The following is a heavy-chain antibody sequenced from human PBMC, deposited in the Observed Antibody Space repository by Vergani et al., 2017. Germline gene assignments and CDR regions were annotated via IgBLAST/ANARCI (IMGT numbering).Heavy chain of an antibody. J-gene: IGHJ2*01. CDR2: IYWDDDK. CDR1: GFSLSTSGVG. Sequence: QITLKESGPTLVKPTQTLTLTCTFSGFSLSTSGVGVGWIRQPPGKALEWLALIYWDDDKRYSPSLKSRLTITKDTSKNHVVLTMTNMDPVDTATYYWAHSRDGYQQLPPGRSYWYFDLWGRGTLVTVSS. D-gene: IGHD5-24*01. CDR3: AHSRDGYQQLPPGRSYWYFDL. V-gene: IGHV2-5*02.